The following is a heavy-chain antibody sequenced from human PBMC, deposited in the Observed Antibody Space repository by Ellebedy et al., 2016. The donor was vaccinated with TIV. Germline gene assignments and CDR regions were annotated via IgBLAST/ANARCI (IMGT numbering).Heavy chain of an antibody. J-gene: IGHJ4*02. Sequence: PGGSLRLSCTASGFSFSDYSVNWVRQAPGKGLEWLSYISGTSKTIYSADSAKGRFTISRDNAKNALYLQMNSLRVEDTAVYYCARVIRYYDSNGMDYWGQGTLVTVSS. D-gene: IGHD3-22*01. CDR1: GFSFSDYS. CDR2: ISGTSKTI. CDR3: ARVIRYYDSNGMDY. V-gene: IGHV3-48*04.